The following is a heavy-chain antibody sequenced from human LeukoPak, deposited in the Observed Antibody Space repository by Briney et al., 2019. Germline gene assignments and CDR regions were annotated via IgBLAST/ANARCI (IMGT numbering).Heavy chain of an antibody. CDR3: ARLSWYYGSGSYYSSFDY. V-gene: IGHV4-34*01. Sequence: PSETLSLTCAVYGGSFSGYYWSWIRQPPGKGLEWIGEINHSGSTNYNPSLKSRVTISVDTSKNQFSLKLSSVTAADTAVYYCARLSWYYGSGSYYSSFDYWGQGTLVTVSS. CDR1: GGSFSGYY. J-gene: IGHJ4*02. CDR2: INHSGST. D-gene: IGHD3-10*01.